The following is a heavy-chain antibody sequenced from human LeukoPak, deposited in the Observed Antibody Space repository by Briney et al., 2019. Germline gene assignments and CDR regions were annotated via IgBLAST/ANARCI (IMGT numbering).Heavy chain of an antibody. CDR1: GFTLSNYV. V-gene: IGHV3-23*01. D-gene: IGHD6-19*01. CDR3: AKSQSGWYSFDY. J-gene: IGHJ4*02. Sequence: PGGSLRLSCAASGFTLSNYVVNWVRQAPGKGLEWVSAISGGGGSTKYADSVKGRFTISGDNSKNTLYLQMNSLRAEDTAVYYCAKSQSGWYSFDYWGQGTLVTVSS. CDR2: ISGGGGST.